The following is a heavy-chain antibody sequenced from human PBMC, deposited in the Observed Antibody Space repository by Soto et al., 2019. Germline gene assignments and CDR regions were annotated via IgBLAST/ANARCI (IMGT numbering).Heavy chain of an antibody. D-gene: IGHD3-16*01. Sequence: GGSLRLSCGAPGVTFKDYGMHWVRQAPGKGLEWVAVISYDGKQTYYADSVKGRFTISKDKSKRTLFLLMNSLRVDDTAVYYCARDGWGSNWYFDLWGRGTLVTVSS. V-gene: IGHV3-30*03. CDR2: ISYDGKQT. CDR1: GVTFKDYG. CDR3: ARDGWGSNWYFDL. J-gene: IGHJ2*01.